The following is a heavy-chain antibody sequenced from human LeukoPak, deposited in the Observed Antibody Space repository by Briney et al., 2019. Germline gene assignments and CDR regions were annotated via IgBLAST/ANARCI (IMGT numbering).Heavy chain of an antibody. Sequence: GGSLRLSCAASGFTFSSYSMNWDRQAPGKGLEWVSSISSSSSYIYYADSVKGRFTISRDNAKNSLYLQMNSLRVEDTAVYYCARGPNTDYGRRYYYYMDVWGKGTTVTVSS. J-gene: IGHJ6*03. CDR2: ISSSSSYI. CDR1: GFTFSSYS. CDR3: ARGPNTDYGRRYYYYMDV. D-gene: IGHD4-17*01. V-gene: IGHV3-21*01.